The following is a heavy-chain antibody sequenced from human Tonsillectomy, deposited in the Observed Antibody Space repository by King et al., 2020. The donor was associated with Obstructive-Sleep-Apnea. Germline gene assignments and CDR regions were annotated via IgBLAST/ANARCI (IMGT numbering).Heavy chain of an antibody. V-gene: IGHV3-9*01. J-gene: IGHJ4*02. Sequence: VQLVESGGGLVQPGRSLRLSCEASGFTFDDYAMHWVRQAPGKGLEWVSAISWDSGSIGYADSVKGRFTISRDNAKNSLYLQMNGLRAEDTAFYYCAKGRRGTAISYFDYWGQGTLVTVSS. D-gene: IGHD3-10*01. CDR2: ISWDSGSI. CDR3: AKGRRGTAISYFDY. CDR1: GFTFDDYA.